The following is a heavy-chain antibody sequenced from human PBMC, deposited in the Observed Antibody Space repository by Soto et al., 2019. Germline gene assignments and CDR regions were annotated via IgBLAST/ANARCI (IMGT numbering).Heavy chain of an antibody. D-gene: IGHD3-9*01. Sequence: SETRSLTCPVSGGSISSGGYYWSWIRQHPGKGLEWIGYIYYSGSTYYNPSLKSRVTISVDTSKNQFSLKLSSVTAADTAVYYCARSDILTGYVYYGMDVWGQGTTVTVSS. V-gene: IGHV4-31*03. CDR1: GGSISSGGYY. CDR3: ARSDILTGYVYYGMDV. CDR2: IYYSGST. J-gene: IGHJ6*02.